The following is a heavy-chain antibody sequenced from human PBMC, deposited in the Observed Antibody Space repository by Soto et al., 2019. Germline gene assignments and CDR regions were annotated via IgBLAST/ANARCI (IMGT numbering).Heavy chain of an antibody. CDR3: AREGGGYRFDY. D-gene: IGHD1-26*01. CDR1: GASFTTYY. J-gene: IGHJ4*02. V-gene: IGHV4-59*01. Sequence: QVQLQESGPGLVKPSETLSLTCTVSGASFTTYYWSWIRQPPGKGLEWIGYIFYSGHLKYNPSLKGPXTXSXXPSKNRTSLRLTSVTAADTAVYYCAREGGGYRFDYWGQGTLVTVSS. CDR2: IFYSGHL.